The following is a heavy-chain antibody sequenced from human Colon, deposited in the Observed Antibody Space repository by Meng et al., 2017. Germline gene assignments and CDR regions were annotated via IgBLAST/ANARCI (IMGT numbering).Heavy chain of an antibody. CDR2: INHTGST. V-gene: IGHV4-34*01. J-gene: IGHJ4*02. CDR3: ARGFRTLGWFHY. D-gene: IGHD6-19*01. CDR1: GGSFSGYY. Sequence: SETLSLTCGVYGGSFSGYYWTWIRQPPGKEPEWIGEINHTGSTNYNPSLKSRITISIDTTKNQFSLRLSSVTAADTAVYYCARGFRTLGWFHYWGQGTLVTASS.